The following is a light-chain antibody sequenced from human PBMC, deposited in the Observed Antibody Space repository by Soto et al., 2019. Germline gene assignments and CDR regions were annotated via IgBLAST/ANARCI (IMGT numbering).Light chain of an antibody. V-gene: IGKV3-15*01. CDR1: QSVSSD. Sequence: EVVMTQSPATLYVSPGERATLSCRASQSVSSDLAWYQQKPGQAPRLLIFGTSTRATGIPARFSGSGSGTEFTLTINSLQSEDFAVYYCQQYNMWPPITFGQGTRLEIK. CDR3: QQYNMWPPIT. CDR2: GTS. J-gene: IGKJ5*01.